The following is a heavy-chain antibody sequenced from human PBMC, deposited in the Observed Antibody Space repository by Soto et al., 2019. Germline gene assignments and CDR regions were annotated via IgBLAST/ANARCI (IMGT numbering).Heavy chain of an antibody. CDR2: INPKSGGT. CDR1: GYAFTVDY. D-gene: IGHD2-8*01. Sequence: CKGVGYAFTVDYMHWRRQNPKQGLEWLGWINPKSGGTSTAQKFQGWVTMTTDTSISTASMELTRLTSDDTAIYYCARGDSTDCSNGVCSFFYNHDMDVWGQGTTVTVSS. J-gene: IGHJ6*02. CDR3: ARGDSTDCSNGVCSFFYNHDMDV. V-gene: IGHV1-2*04.